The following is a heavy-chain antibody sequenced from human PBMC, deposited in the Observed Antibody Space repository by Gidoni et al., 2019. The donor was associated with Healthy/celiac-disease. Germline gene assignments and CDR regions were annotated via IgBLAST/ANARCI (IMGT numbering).Heavy chain of an antibody. V-gene: IGHV4-34*01. Sequence: QVQLQQWGAGLLTPSETLSLTCAVYGGSFSGYYWSWIRQPPGEGLEWIGEINHSGSTNYNPSLKSRVTISVDTSKNQFSLKLSSVTAADTAVYYCARSDDSGWWGDYYYGMDVWGQGTTVTVSS. CDR1: GGSFSGYY. CDR3: ARSDDSGWWGDYYYGMDV. CDR2: INHSGST. J-gene: IGHJ6*02. D-gene: IGHD6-19*01.